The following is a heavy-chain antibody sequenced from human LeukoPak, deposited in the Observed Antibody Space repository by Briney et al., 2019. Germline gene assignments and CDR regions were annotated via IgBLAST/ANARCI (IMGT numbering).Heavy chain of an antibody. J-gene: IGHJ6*02. Sequence: SETPSLTCTVSGGSISSGGYYWSWIRQHPGKGLEWIGYIYYSGSTYYNPSLKSRVTISVDTSRNQFSLKLSSVTAADTAVYYCARDRDIGTYYYYYGMDVWGQGTTVTVSS. D-gene: IGHD1-26*01. V-gene: IGHV4-31*03. CDR2: IYYSGST. CDR1: GGSISSGGYY. CDR3: ARDRDIGTYYYYYGMDV.